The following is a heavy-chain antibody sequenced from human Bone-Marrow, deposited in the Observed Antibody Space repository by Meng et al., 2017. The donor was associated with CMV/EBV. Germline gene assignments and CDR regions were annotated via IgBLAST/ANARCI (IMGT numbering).Heavy chain of an antibody. Sequence: GGSLRLSCAASGFTFSSYAMSWVRQAPGKGLEWVSSISSSSSYIYYADSVKGRFTISRDNAKNSLYLQMNSLRAEDTAVYYCARDGVLRFLEWLSVYYYYGMDVWGQGTTVTVSS. CDR3: ARDGVLRFLEWLSVYYYYGMDV. CDR2: ISSSSSYI. J-gene: IGHJ6*02. CDR1: GFTFSSYA. D-gene: IGHD3-3*01. V-gene: IGHV3-21*01.